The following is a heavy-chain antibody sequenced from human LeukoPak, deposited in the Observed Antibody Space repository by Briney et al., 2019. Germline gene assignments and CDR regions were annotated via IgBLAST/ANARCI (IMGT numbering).Heavy chain of an antibody. CDR3: AKDLRSGSWYSSNWFDP. Sequence: PGGSLRLSCAASGFTFSSYAMSWVRQAPGKGLEWVSDISGSGGSTYYADSVKGRFTISRDNSKNTLYLQMNSLRAEDTAVYYCAKDLRSGSWYSSNWFDPWGQGTLVTVSS. V-gene: IGHV3-23*01. CDR1: GFTFSSYA. D-gene: IGHD6-13*01. CDR2: ISGSGGST. J-gene: IGHJ5*02.